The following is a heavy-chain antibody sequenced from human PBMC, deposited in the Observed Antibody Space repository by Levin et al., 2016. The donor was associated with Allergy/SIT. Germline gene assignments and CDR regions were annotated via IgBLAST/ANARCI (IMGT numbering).Heavy chain of an antibody. CDR3: AKWGGPKGAAADIWGFDP. J-gene: IGHJ5*02. Sequence: GESLKISCAASGFTFSSYGMHWVRQAPGKGLEWVAVISYDGSNKYYADSVKGRFTISRDNSKNTLYLQMNSLRAEDTAVYYCAKWGGPKGAAADIWGFDPWGQGTLVTVSS. CDR1: GFTFSSYG. D-gene: IGHD6-13*01. CDR2: ISYDGSNK. V-gene: IGHV3-30*18.